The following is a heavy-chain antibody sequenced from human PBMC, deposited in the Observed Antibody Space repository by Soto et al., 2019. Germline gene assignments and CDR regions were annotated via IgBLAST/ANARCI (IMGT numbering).Heavy chain of an antibody. D-gene: IGHD2-15*01. J-gene: IGHJ3*02. CDR2: INHSGST. CDR3: ARGGIVVVVAATRRTDAFDI. CDR1: GGSFSGYY. V-gene: IGHV4-34*01. Sequence: ASETLSLTCAVYGGSFSGYYWSWIRQPPGKGLEWIGEINHSGSTKYNPSLKSRVTISVDTSKNQFSLKLSSVTAADTAVYYCARGGIVVVVAATRRTDAFDIWGQGTMVTVSS.